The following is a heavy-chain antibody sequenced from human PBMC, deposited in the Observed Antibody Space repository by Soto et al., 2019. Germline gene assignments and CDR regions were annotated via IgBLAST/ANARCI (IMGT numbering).Heavy chain of an antibody. Sequence: SVKVSCKASGGTFSSYTISCVRQAPGQRLEWMGRIIPILGIANYAQKFQGRVTITADKSTSTAYMELSSLRSEDTAVYYCAREGAYYYGSGSTNWFDPWGQGTLVTVSS. J-gene: IGHJ5*02. CDR3: AREGAYYYGSGSTNWFDP. D-gene: IGHD3-10*01. V-gene: IGHV1-69*04. CDR1: GGTFSSYT. CDR2: IIPILGIA.